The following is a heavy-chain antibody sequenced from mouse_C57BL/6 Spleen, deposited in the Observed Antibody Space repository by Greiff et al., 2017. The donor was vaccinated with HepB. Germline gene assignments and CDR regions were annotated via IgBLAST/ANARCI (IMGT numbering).Heavy chain of an antibody. CDR2: ISSGSSTI. J-gene: IGHJ3*01. V-gene: IGHV5-17*01. D-gene: IGHD3-2*02. CDR3: AYSSGYGWLAY. Sequence: EVQVVESGGGLVKPGGSLKLSCAASGFTFSDYGMHWVRQAPEKGLEWVAYISSGSSTIYYADTVKGRFTISRDNAKNTPFLQMTSLRSEDTGMYYGAYSSGYGWLAYWGQGTLVTVSA. CDR1: GFTFSDYG.